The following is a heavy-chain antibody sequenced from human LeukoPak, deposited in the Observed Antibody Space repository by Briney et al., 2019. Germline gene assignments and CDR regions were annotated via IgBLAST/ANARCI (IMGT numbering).Heavy chain of an antibody. J-gene: IGHJ6*02. D-gene: IGHD3-22*01. CDR1: GYTFTSYG. CDR2: ISAYNGNT. CDR3: ARDMIVPHYYYYGMDV. V-gene: IGHV1-18*01. Sequence: GASVKVSCKASGYTFTSYGISWVRQAPGQGLEWMGWISAYNGNTNYAQKLQGRVTMTTDTSTSTAYMELRSLRSDDTAVYYCARDMIVPHYYYYGMDVWGQGTTVTVSS.